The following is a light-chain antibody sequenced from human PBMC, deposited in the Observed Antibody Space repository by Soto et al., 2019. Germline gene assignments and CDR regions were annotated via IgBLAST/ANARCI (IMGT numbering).Light chain of an antibody. CDR3: GSWDSSLSAYV. V-gene: IGLV1-51*01. Sequence: QSVLTRPPSVSAAPGQKVTISCSGSSSNIGGNSVSWYQQLPGTAPKLLIYDDDKRPSGIPDRFSGSKSGTSATLGITGFQTGDEADYYCGSWDSSLSAYVFATGTKVTV. CDR2: DDD. J-gene: IGLJ1*01. CDR1: SSNIGGNS.